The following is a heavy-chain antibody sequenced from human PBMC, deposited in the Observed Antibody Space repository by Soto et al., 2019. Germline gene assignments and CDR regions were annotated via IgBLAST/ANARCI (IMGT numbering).Heavy chain of an antibody. J-gene: IGHJ4*02. V-gene: IGHV4-34*01. Sequence: QVQLQQWGAGLLKPSETLSLTCAVYGGSFSGYYWSWIRQPPGKGLEWIGEINHSGSTNYNPSLKSRVTISVDTSKNQCALKLSSVTAADTAVYYCAGRDGYYPHWGQGTLVTVSS. CDR2: INHSGST. D-gene: IGHD1-26*01. CDR3: AGRDGYYPH. CDR1: GGSFSGYY.